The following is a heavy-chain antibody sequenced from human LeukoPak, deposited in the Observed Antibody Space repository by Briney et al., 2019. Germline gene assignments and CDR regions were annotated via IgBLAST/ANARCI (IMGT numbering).Heavy chain of an antibody. V-gene: IGHV3-21*01. D-gene: IGHD3-10*02. CDR3: AELGITMIGGV. Sequence: GGSLRLSCAASGFTFSNYAMNWVRQAPGKGLEWVSSISGASTDIYYADSVKGRFTISRDNAKNSLYLQMNSLRAEDTAVYYCAELGITMIGGVWGKGTTVTISS. CDR1: GFTFSNYA. J-gene: IGHJ6*04. CDR2: ISGASTDI.